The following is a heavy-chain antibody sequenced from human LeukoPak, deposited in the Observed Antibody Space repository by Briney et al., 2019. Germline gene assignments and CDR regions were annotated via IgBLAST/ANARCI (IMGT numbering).Heavy chain of an antibody. J-gene: IGHJ3*02. CDR1: GGSISSYY. D-gene: IGHD6-6*01. Sequence: SETLSLTCTVSGGSISSYYWSWIRRPPGKGLEWIGYIYYSGSTNYNPSLKSRVTISVDTSKNQFSLKLSSVTAADTAVFYCARLPSYSSSSSAFDIWGQGTMVTVSS. CDR2: IYYSGST. V-gene: IGHV4-59*08. CDR3: ARLPSYSSSSSAFDI.